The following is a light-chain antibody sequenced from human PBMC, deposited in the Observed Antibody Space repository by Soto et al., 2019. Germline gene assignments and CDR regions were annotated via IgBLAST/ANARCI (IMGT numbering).Light chain of an antibody. J-gene: IGLJ1*01. CDR3: SSYTSSSTPV. V-gene: IGLV2-14*01. Sequence: QSVLTQPASVSGSPGQSITISCTGISSDVGGYNYVSWYQQHPGKAPKLMIYEVSNRPSGVSNRFSGSKSGNTASLTISGLQAEDEADYYCSSYTSSSTPVFGTGTKLTVL. CDR1: SSDVGGYNY. CDR2: EVS.